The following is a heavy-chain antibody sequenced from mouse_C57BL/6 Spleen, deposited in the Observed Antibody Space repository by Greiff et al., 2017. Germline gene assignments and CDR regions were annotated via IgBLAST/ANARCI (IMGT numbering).Heavy chain of an antibody. Sequence: QVQLQQPGTELVKPGASVKLSCKASGYTFTSYWMHWVKQRPGQGLEWIGNITPSNGGTTYNDKFKGKATLTVAKSSSTAYMKLSSLTSEDSAVYYWARRYYGRRGYWFDYWGQGTTLRV. CDR1: GYTFTSYW. CDR3: ARRYYGRRGYWFDY. V-gene: IGHV1-53*01. CDR2: ITPSNGGT. D-gene: IGHD1-1*01. J-gene: IGHJ2*01.